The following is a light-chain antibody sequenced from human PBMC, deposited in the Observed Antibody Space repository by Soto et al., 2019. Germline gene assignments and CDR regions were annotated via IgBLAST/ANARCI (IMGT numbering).Light chain of an antibody. V-gene: IGKV1-27*01. J-gene: IGKJ3*01. CDR2: AAS. CDR1: QGISNY. Sequence: DIQMTQSPSSLSASVGDRVTITCRASQGISNYLAWYQQKPGKVPKLLIYAASTLQSGVPSRFSGSGSGTDFTLTISSLQPEDVATYYCQKYNSAPPGIFTFGPGTKVDIK. CDR3: QKYNSAPPGIFT.